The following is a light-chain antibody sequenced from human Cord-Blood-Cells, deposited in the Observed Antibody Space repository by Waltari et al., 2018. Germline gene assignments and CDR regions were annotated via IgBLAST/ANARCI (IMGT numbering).Light chain of an antibody. CDR1: NIGSKS. CDR2: DDS. V-gene: IGLV3-21*04. CDR3: QVWDSSSDRLYV. Sequence: SYVLTQPPSVSVAPGKTARITCGGNNIGSKSVHWYQQKPGQAPVLVIYDDSDRPSGIPGRFSGSNSGNTATLTISRVEAGDEADYYCQVWDSSSDRLYVFGTGTKVTVL. J-gene: IGLJ1*01.